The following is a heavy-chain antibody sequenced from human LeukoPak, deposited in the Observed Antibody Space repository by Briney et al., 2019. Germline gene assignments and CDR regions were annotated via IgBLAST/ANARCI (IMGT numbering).Heavy chain of an antibody. CDR2: ISSSSSTI. CDR1: GFTFSSYS. J-gene: IGHJ6*02. D-gene: IGHD2-15*01. Sequence: GGSLRLSCAASGFTFSSYSMNWVRQAPGKGLEWVSYISSSSSTIYYADSVKGRFTISRDNAKNSLYPQMNSLRAEDTAVYYCARDKVAASEYYYYYGMDVWGQGTTVTVSS. V-gene: IGHV3-48*01. CDR3: ARDKVAASEYYYYYGMDV.